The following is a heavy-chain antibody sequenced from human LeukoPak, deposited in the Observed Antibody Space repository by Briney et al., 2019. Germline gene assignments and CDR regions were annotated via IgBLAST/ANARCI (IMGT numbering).Heavy chain of an antibody. Sequence: GGSLRLSCAASGFTFSSYGMHWVRQAPGKGLEWVAFIRYDGSNKYYADSVKGRFTISRDNSKNTLYLQMNSLRAEDTAVYYCARVVKTTGYNSGWYEGTGFDYWGQGTLVTVSS. CDR1: GFTFSSYG. J-gene: IGHJ4*02. V-gene: IGHV3-30*02. CDR2: IRYDGSNK. D-gene: IGHD6-19*01. CDR3: ARVVKTTGYNSGWYEGTGFDY.